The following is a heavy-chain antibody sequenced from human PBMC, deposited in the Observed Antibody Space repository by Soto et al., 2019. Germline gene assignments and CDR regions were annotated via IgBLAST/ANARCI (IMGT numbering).Heavy chain of an antibody. CDR2: ISSTTNYI. CDR3: ARESEDLTSIFDY. J-gene: IGHJ4*02. CDR1: GFTFTRYS. Sequence: EVQLVESGGGLVKPGGSLRLSCAASGFTFTRYSMNWVRQAPGKGLEWVSSISSTTNYIYYEDSMKGRFTISRDNAKNSLYMEMNSLRAEDTAVYYCARESEDLTSIFDYWGQGTLVTVYS. D-gene: IGHD7-27*01. V-gene: IGHV3-21*06.